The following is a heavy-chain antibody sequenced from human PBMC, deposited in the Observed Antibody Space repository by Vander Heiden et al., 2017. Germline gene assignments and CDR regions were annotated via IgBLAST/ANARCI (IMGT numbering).Heavy chain of an antibody. CDR2: IDWDDDK. CDR1: GFSLSTSGMC. J-gene: IGHJ6*02. D-gene: IGHD6-25*01. CDR3: ARRSTATYGMDV. V-gene: IGHV2-70*01. Sequence: QVTLRESGPALVKPTQTLTLTCTFSGFSLSTSGMCVSWIRQPPGKALEWLALIDWDDDKYYSTALKTRLTISKDTSKNKGVLTMTNMEPVDTATYYCARRSTATYGMDVWGQGTTVTVSS.